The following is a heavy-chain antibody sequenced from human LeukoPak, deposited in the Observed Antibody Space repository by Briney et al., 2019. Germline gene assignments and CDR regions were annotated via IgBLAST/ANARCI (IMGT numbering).Heavy chain of an antibody. J-gene: IGHJ4*02. D-gene: IGHD6-19*01. CDR2: IYYSGSI. CDR3: ARNTSGHSFDY. V-gene: IGHV4-59*08. Sequence: SETLSLTCTVSGASIRSYYWSWIRQPPGKGLEWIGYIYYSGSIDYNPSLKSRVTMSIDTSKNQFSLKLSSVTAADTAVYYCARNTSGHSFDYWGQGTLVTVSS. CDR1: GASIRSYY.